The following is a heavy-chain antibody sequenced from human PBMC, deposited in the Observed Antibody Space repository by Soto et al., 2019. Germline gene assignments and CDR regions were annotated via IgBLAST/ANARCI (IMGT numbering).Heavy chain of an antibody. Sequence: QVQLVQSGAEVKKPGSSVKVSCKASGGTFRSYAISWVRQAPGQGLEWMGGIIPIFGTANYAQKFQGRVTITAAESTSTAHMELSSLRSEDTAVYYCAREDTCGGDWYSVECWGQGTLVTVSS. CDR1: GGTFRSYA. CDR2: IIPIFGTA. CDR3: AREDTCGGDWYSVEC. V-gene: IGHV1-69*01. J-gene: IGHJ4*02. D-gene: IGHD2-21*02.